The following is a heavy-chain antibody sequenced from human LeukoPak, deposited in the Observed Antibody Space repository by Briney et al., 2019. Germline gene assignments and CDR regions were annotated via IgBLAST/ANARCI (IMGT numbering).Heavy chain of an antibody. CDR2: IYYSGTT. J-gene: IGHJ5*02. D-gene: IGHD3-9*01. CDR3: ARGSNYYDTLTGYPHPNWIDP. Sequence: SKTLSLTCTVSGGSISSTTYYWGWIRQPPGKGLEWIGNIYYSGTTDVNPSLKSRVTISVDTSKKQFSLKLTSVTAADTAVYYCARGSNYYDTLTGYPHPNWIDPWGQGTLVTVSS. CDR1: GGSISSTTYY. V-gene: IGHV4-39*07.